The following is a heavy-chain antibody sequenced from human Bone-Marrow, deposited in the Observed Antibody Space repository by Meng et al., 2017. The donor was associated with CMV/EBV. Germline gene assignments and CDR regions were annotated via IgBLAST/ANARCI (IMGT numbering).Heavy chain of an antibody. CDR3: ASPGTYTKLPT. D-gene: IGHD1-14*01. CDR2: ISTGSGYI. V-gene: IGHV3-21*01. CDR1: GFTFSDYS. J-gene: IGHJ5*02. Sequence: LSLTCAASGFTFSDYSMHWVRQAPGKGLEWVASISTGSGYIYYAESVKGRFTISRDNTKNSLHLLMNSLRGNDTAIYYCASPGTYTKLPTWGQG.